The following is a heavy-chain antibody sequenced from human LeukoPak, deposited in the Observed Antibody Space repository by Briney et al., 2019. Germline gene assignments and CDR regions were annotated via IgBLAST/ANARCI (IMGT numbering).Heavy chain of an antibody. V-gene: IGHV1-2*02. D-gene: IGHD3-22*01. CDR3: ARESYYDSSGYPNWFDP. CDR2: INPNSGGT. Sequence: GASVKVSCKASGYTFTGYYMHWVRQAPGQGLEWMGWINPNSGGTNYAQKFQGRVTMTRVTSISTAYMELSRLRSDDTAVYYCARESYYDSSGYPNWFDPWGQGTLVTVSS. CDR1: GYTFTGYY. J-gene: IGHJ5*02.